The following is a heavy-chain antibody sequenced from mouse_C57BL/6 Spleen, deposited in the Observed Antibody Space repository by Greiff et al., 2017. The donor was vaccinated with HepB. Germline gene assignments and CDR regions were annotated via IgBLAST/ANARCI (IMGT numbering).Heavy chain of an antibody. Sequence: EVKLVESGPGLVKPSQSLSLTCSVTGYSITSGYYWNWIRQFPGNKLEWMGYISYDGSNNYNPSLKNRISITSDTSKNQFFLKLNSVTTEDTATYYCARDSNWVFDYWGQGTTLTVSS. CDR3: ARDSNWVFDY. J-gene: IGHJ2*01. CDR2: ISYDGSN. D-gene: IGHD4-1*02. CDR1: GYSITSGYY. V-gene: IGHV3-6*01.